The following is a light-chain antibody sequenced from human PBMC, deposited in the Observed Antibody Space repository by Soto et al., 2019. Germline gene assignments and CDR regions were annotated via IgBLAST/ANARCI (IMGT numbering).Light chain of an antibody. CDR3: QHYNSYSEA. J-gene: IGKJ1*01. V-gene: IGKV1-5*03. CDR1: QTISSW. CDR2: KAS. Sequence: DIQMTQSPSTLSGSVGDRVTITCRASQTISSWLAWYQQKPGKAPKLLIYKASTLKSGVTSRSSGSGSGTEFTLTISSLQPDDFATYYCQHYNSYSEAFGQGTKVDIK.